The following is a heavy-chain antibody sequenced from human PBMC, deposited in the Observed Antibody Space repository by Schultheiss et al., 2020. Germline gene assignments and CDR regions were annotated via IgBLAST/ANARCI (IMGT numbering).Heavy chain of an antibody. CDR3: ARQRSNGQWLT. CDR2: IYPGDSDT. Sequence: GESLKISCKGSGYSFTTYWIAWVRQTPGKGLEWMGIIYPGDSDTRYSPSFQGQVTISADKSISTAYLQWSSLKASDTAMYYCARQRSNGQWLTWGQGTLVTVSS. J-gene: IGHJ5*02. D-gene: IGHD6-19*01. CDR1: GYSFTTYW. V-gene: IGHV5-51*01.